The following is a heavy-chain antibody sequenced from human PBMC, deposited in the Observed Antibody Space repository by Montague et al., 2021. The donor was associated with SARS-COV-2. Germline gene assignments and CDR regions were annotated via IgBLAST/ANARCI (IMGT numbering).Heavy chain of an antibody. CDR3: ASCYAVTYTLIGLRGKSASDY. J-gene: IGHJ4*02. CDR1: GGSFSGYY. V-gene: IGHV4-34*12. D-gene: IGHD4-23*01. CDR2: ILLSRTSNS. Sequence: SETLSLTCAVYGGSFSGYYLSWSCQSPRAGQEWVSKILLSRTSNSNYNPSLRSRVTISVDTSKNQFSLKLSSVTAADTGVYYCASCYAVTYTLIGLRGKSASDYWGRGTLVTVSS.